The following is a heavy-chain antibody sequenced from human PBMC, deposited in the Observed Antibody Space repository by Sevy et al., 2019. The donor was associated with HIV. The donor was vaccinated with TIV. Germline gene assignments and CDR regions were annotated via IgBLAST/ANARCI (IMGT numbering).Heavy chain of an antibody. D-gene: IGHD2-21*02. J-gene: IGHJ4*02. V-gene: IGHV4-39*01. CDR3: ARRRCGDYTQTYDY. Sequence: SETLSLTCTVSGASITSNSYYWDWIRQPPGKGLAWIGSVYYSGTTYYSSSLKSRVTISVDMSKNQFSLTVRSVTAADTAVYYCARRRCGDYTQTYDYWGQGTLVTVSS. CDR1: GASITSNSYY. CDR2: VYYSGTT.